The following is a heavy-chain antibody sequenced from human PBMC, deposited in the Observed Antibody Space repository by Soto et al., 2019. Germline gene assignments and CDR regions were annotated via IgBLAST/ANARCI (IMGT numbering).Heavy chain of an antibody. CDR2: ISSTTNYI. V-gene: IGHV3-21*06. CDR1: GFTFTRYS. Sequence: GGSLRLCCAASGFTFTRYSMNWVRQAPGKGLEWVSSISSTTNYIYYGDSMKGRFTISRDNAKNSLYLEMNSLRAEDTAVYYCARESEDLTSNFDYWGQGTLVTVSS. J-gene: IGHJ4*02. CDR3: ARESEDLTSNFDY.